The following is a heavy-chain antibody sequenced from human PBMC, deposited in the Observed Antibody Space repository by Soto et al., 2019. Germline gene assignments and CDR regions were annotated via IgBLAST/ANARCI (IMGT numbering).Heavy chain of an antibody. V-gene: IGHV1-18*01. CDR3: ARGRYGDY. J-gene: IGHJ4*02. D-gene: IGHD1-1*01. Sequence: QVHLVQSGAEVKKPGASVKVSCKASGYTFTSYGITWVRQAPGQGLEWMGWISAHNGNTDYAQKLQGRVIVTRDTSTRTAGMELRSVISDDTAVYYCARGRYGDYWGQGALVTVSS. CDR1: GYTFTSYG. CDR2: ISAHNGNT.